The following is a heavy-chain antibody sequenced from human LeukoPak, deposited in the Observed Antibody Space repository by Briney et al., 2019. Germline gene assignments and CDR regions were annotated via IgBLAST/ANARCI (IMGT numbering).Heavy chain of an antibody. CDR1: GFTFDDYA. CDR2: ISGDGGST. D-gene: IGHD5-24*01. CDR3: AKDKRLRRGFDP. J-gene: IGHJ5*02. Sequence: QPGGSLRLSCAASGFTFDDYAMHWVRRAPGKGLEWVSLISGDGGSTYYADSVKGRFTISRDNSKNSLYLQMNSLRTEDTALYYCAKDKRLRRGFDPWGQGTLVTVSS. V-gene: IGHV3-43*02.